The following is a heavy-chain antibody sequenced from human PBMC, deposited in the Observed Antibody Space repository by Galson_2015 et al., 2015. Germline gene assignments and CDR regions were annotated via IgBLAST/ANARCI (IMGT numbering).Heavy chain of an antibody. D-gene: IGHD4-23*01. Sequence: CAISGDSVSSNSAAWNWIRQSPSRGLEWLGRTYYRSKWYNDYAVSVKSRITINPDTSKNQFSLQLNSVTPEDTAVYYCARALYGGKAVYYYYGMDVWGQGTTVTVSS. J-gene: IGHJ6*02. CDR2: TYYRSKWYN. CDR1: GDSVSSNSAA. V-gene: IGHV6-1*01. CDR3: ARALYGGKAVYYYYGMDV.